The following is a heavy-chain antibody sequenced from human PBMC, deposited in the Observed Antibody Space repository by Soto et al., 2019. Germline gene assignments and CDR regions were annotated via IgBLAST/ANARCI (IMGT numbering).Heavy chain of an antibody. V-gene: IGHV4-31*03. Sequence: QVQLQESGPGLVKASQTLSLICNVSGESISSGGYYWSWIRHHPGKGLEWIGYIYDTASAYYNPSLKSRVTISMDTSKNHFAMKLSPVTAADTAVCYCARASSSSSAADHWGQGTLITVSS. D-gene: IGHD6-6*01. CDR3: ARASSSSSAADH. CDR2: IYDTASA. J-gene: IGHJ4*02. CDR1: GESISSGGYY.